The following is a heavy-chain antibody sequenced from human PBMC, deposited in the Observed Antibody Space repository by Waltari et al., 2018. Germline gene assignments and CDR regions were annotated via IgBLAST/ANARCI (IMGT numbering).Heavy chain of an antibody. CDR3: AREYSSGWSDAFDI. CDR1: GRSISSHY. V-gene: IGHV4-59*11. CDR2: IHYSRRT. J-gene: IGHJ3*02. Sequence: QVQLQESGPGPVKPSETLSLTCTVPGRSISSHYWSWLRQPPGKGLEWIGYIHYSRRTKYDPSLKSRVTISVDTSKNRFSLKLSSVTAADTAVYYCAREYSSGWSDAFDIWGQGTMVTVSS. D-gene: IGHD6-19*01.